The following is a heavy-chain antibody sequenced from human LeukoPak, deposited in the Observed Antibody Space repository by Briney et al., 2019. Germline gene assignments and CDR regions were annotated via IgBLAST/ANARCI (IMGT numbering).Heavy chain of an antibody. Sequence: GGFLRLSCAESGFSFSSCAMSWVREGPGKGLEWVSAISGSGSSTYYADSVKGRFTISRDNSKSTLYLQINSLRAEDTAVYYCAKRRYCSSTSCYTGVYYWGQGTLVTVSS. V-gene: IGHV3-23*01. CDR2: ISGSGSST. D-gene: IGHD2-2*01. CDR3: AKRRYCSSTSCYTGVYY. CDR1: GFSFSSCA. J-gene: IGHJ4*02.